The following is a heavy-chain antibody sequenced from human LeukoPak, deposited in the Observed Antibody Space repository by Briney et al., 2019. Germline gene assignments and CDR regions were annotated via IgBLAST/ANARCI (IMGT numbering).Heavy chain of an antibody. CDR1: GFTFSNYA. CDR2: FSNRT. V-gene: IGHV3-23*05. D-gene: IGHD6-13*01. Sequence: GGSLRLSCVASGFTFSNYAMIWVRQAPGKGLEWVSVFSNRTHYADSVKGGFTTSRDNSRNTLYLEMNNLRAEDTAIYYCAKHWYDYWGQGTLVTVSS. J-gene: IGHJ4*02. CDR3: AKHWYDY.